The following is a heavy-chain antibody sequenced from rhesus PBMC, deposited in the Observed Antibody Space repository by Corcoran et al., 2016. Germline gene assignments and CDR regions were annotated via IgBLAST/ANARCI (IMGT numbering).Heavy chain of an antibody. CDR1: GGSISDNYR. Sequence: QVQLQESGPGVVKPSETLSLTCAVSGGSISDNYRWSWIRQPPGKGLEWIGFIYGSSTNTNYNPSLKSRVTISKDTSKNQFSLKLSSVTAADTAVYYCARRYSSGWYYYFDYWGQGVLVTVSS. V-gene: IGHV4S10*01. D-gene: IGHD6-31*01. CDR3: ARRYSSGWYYYFDY. J-gene: IGHJ4*01. CDR2: IYGSSTNT.